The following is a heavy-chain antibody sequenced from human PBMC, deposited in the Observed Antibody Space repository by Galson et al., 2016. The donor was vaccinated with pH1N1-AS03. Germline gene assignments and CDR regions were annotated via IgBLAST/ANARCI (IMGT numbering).Heavy chain of an antibody. CDR1: GYTFTAYY. Sequence: SVKVSCKASGYTFTAYYMHWVRQAPGQGLEWMGWINADSGDTNYAPKFRGRVTLTRDTSTSTAYMELSTLRSDDTAVYYCARRIAERLVAEESVAFDYWGQGTLVTVSS. V-gene: IGHV1-2*02. CDR3: ARRIAERLVAEESVAFDY. J-gene: IGHJ4*02. CDR2: INADSGDT. D-gene: IGHD6-25*01.